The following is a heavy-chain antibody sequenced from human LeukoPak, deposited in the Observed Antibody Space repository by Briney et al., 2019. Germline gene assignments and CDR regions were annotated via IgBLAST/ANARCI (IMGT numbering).Heavy chain of an antibody. Sequence: GXLRLSCAASGFTLSNAWMSWVGQAPGKGLEWVGRIKSKTYGGTTDYAAPVKGRFTISRDDSKNTLYLQMIGLKTEHTAVYYCTTDSDYDFWSGYYFDYWGQGTLVTVSS. J-gene: IGHJ4*02. CDR2: IKSKTYGGTT. CDR3: TTDSDYDFWSGYYFDY. D-gene: IGHD3-3*01. V-gene: IGHV3-15*01. CDR1: GFTLSNAW.